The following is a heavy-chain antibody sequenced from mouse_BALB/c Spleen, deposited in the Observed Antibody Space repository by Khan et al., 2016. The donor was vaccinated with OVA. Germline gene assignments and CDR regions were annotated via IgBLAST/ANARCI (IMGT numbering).Heavy chain of an antibody. Sequence: QVTLKESGPGILQPSQTLSLTCSFSGFSLSASGVGVSWIRQPSGKGLEWLAHIYWDDDKRYNPSLKSRLTISKDASRSQVFLKITSADTDDTATYYCARRARAVFSDYMFAYWGQGTLVTVSA. J-gene: IGHJ3*01. CDR1: GFSLSASGVG. CDR2: IYWDDDK. CDR3: ARRARAVFSDYMFAY. D-gene: IGHD2-4*01. V-gene: IGHV8-12*01.